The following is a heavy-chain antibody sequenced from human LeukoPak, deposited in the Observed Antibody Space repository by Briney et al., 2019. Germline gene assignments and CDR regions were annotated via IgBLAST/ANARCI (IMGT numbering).Heavy chain of an antibody. V-gene: IGHV1-69*04. Sequence: ASVKVSYKASGGTFSSYAISWVRQAPGQGLEWMGRIIPILGIANYAQKFQGRVTITADKSTSTAYMELSSLRSEDTAVYYCARDAAAGTGFDYWGQGTLVTVSS. CDR1: GGTFSSYA. CDR3: ARDAAAGTGFDY. J-gene: IGHJ4*02. CDR2: IIPILGIA. D-gene: IGHD6-13*01.